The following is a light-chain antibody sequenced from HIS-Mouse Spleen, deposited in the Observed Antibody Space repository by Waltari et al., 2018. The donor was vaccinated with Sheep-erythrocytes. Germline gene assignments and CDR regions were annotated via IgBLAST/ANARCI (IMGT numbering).Light chain of an antibody. J-gene: IGLJ1*01. V-gene: IGLV2-11*01. CDR1: SLDVGGYNY. CDR2: DVS. Sequence: QSALTQPRSVSGSPGPSVTISCTGTSLDVGGYNYVSWYQQYPGKAPKLMIYDVSKRPSGVPDRFSGSKSGNTASLTISGLQAEDEADYYCCSYAGSYNHVFATGTKVTVL. CDR3: CSYAGSYNHV.